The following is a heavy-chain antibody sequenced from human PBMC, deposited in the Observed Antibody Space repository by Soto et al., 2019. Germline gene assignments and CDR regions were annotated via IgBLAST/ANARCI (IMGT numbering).Heavy chain of an antibody. D-gene: IGHD6-19*01. CDR2: IYYSGST. Sequence: QLQLQESGPGLVKPSETLSLTCTVSGGSISSSSYYWGWIRQPPGKGLEWIGSIYYSGSTYYNPSLNRRGTIALDTANNQFPLKLSSVTAAETAGYYCARRGGSGPVISFDYWGQGTLVTVSS. CDR1: GGSISSSSYY. V-gene: IGHV4-39*01. J-gene: IGHJ4*02. CDR3: ARRGGSGPVISFDY.